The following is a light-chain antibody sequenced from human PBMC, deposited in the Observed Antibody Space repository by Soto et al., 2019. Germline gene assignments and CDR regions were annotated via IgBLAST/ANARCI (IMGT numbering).Light chain of an antibody. Sequence: EIVMTQSPATLSVSPGERATLSCRASQSVSSNLAWYQQKPDQAPRLLIYGASTRATGIPARFSGSGSGTEFTLTISSLQSEDFAVYYCQQYNNWPGRTFGQGTKVEI. CDR1: QSVSSN. CDR3: QQYNNWPGRT. CDR2: GAS. J-gene: IGKJ1*01. V-gene: IGKV3-15*01.